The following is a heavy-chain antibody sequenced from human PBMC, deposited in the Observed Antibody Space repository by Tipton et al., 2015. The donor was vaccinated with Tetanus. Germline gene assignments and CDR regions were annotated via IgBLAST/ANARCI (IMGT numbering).Heavy chain of an antibody. D-gene: IGHD3-3*01. CDR2: VXYDGTXK. Sequence: SLRLSCAASGFTXXTHXXXWVXXXPGXXLEXLALVXYDGTXKYYXESVEXRFTXXRDNXKNTLXLQMXXLRVXDTATXFCARERXXEWLGPXDCRGQGTLXTVXS. CDR3: ARERXXEWLGPXDC. V-gene: IGHV3-33*01. J-gene: IGHJ4*02. CDR1: GFTXXTHX.